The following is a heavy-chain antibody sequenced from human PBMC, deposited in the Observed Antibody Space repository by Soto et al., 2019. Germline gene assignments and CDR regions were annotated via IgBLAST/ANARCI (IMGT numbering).Heavy chain of an antibody. V-gene: IGHV3-21*01. CDR3: ARDWEMDDAFDI. Sequence: EVQLVESGGGLVKPGGSLRLSCAASGFTFSSYSMNWVRQAPGKGLEWVSSISSSSSYIYYADSVKGRFTISRDNANNSLYLQMNSLRAEDTAVYYCARDWEMDDAFDIWGQGTMVTVSS. J-gene: IGHJ3*02. CDR1: GFTFSSYS. D-gene: IGHD1-26*01. CDR2: ISSSSSYI.